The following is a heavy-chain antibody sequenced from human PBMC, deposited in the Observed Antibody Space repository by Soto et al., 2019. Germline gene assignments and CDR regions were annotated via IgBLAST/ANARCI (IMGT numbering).Heavy chain of an antibody. CDR1: GFTFDDYT. J-gene: IGHJ6*02. CDR2: ISWDGGST. Sequence: EVQLVESGGVVVQPGGSLRLSCAASGFTFDDYTXHWVRQAPGKGLEWVSLISWDGGSTYYADSVKGRFTISRDNSKNSLYLQMNSLRTEDTALYYCAKDMGSLLWPRYGMDVWGQGTTVTVSS. CDR3: AKDMGSLLWPRYGMDV. D-gene: IGHD3-10*01. V-gene: IGHV3-43*01.